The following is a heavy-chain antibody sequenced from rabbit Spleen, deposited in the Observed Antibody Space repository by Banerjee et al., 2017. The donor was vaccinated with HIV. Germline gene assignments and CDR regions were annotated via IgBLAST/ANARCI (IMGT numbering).Heavy chain of an antibody. CDR3: ARDLASVVGWNFNL. D-gene: IGHD3-1*01. CDR2: INTYTARP. J-gene: IGHJ4*01. Sequence: QEQLEESGGGLVKPEGSLTLTCKASGFSFSDRDVMCWVRQAPGKGLQWIACINTYTARPVYATWAKGRFTISRTSSTTVTLQMTGLTAADTATYFCARDLASVVGWNFNLWGQGTLVTVS. CDR1: GFSFSDRDV. V-gene: IGHV1S45*01.